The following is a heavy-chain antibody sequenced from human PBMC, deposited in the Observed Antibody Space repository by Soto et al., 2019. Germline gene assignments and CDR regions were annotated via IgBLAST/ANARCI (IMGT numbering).Heavy chain of an antibody. CDR3: ARGRYFDWLAYYYYYGMDV. V-gene: IGHV4-30-2*01. D-gene: IGHD3-9*01. CDR1: GVSISSGGYS. Sequence: SETLSLTCAVSGVSISSGGYSWSWIRQPPGKGLEWIGYIYHSGSTYYNPSLKSRVTISVDRSKNQFSLKLSSVTAADTAVYYCARGRYFDWLAYYYYYGMDVWGQGTTVTV. J-gene: IGHJ6*02. CDR2: IYHSGST.